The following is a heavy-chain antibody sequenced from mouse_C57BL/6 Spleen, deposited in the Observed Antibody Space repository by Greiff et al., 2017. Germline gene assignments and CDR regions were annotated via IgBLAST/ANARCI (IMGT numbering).Heavy chain of an antibody. CDR1: GFTFSSYA. Sequence: EVKLVESGEGLVKPGGSLKLSCAASGFTFSSYAMSWVRQTPEKRLEWVAYISSGGDYIYYADTVKGRFTISRDNARNTLYLQMSSLKSEDTAMYYCTRETTVVAGDYFDYWGQGTLVTVSA. V-gene: IGHV5-9-1*02. D-gene: IGHD1-1*01. J-gene: IGHJ3*01. CDR2: ISSGGDYI. CDR3: TRETTVVAGDYFDY.